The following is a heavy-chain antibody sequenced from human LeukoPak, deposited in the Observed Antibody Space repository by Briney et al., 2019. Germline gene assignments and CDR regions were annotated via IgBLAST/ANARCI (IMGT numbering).Heavy chain of an antibody. CDR1: GFTFSNYG. D-gene: IGHD3-22*01. Sequence: GGSLRLSCAASGFTFSNYGMNWVRQAPGKVLEWVSGIGVGGTTYYADSVKGRFTISRDTSKNTLYLQMNSLRAEDTAVYYCARAQGYYDCWGQGTLVTVSS. CDR3: ARAQGYYDC. V-gene: IGHV3-23*01. J-gene: IGHJ4*02. CDR2: IGVGGTT.